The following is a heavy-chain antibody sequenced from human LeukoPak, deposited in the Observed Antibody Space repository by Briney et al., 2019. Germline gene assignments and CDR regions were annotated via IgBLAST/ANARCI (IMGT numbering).Heavy chain of an antibody. V-gene: IGHV3-74*01. Sequence: PGGSLRLSCAASEFTFSSHWMYWVRQAPGKGLVWVSRINSDGSSTSYADSVKGRSTISRDNAKNTLYLQMNSLRAEDTAVYYCATGTTVPWYFDLWGRGTLVTVSS. CDR3: ATGTTVPWYFDL. J-gene: IGHJ2*01. D-gene: IGHD1-1*01. CDR1: EFTFSSHW. CDR2: INSDGSST.